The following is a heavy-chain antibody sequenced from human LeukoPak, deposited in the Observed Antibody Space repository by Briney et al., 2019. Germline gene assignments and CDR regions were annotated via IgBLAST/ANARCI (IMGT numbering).Heavy chain of an antibody. V-gene: IGHV1-2*02. Sequence: ASVKVSCKPSGYTFTDCYMHWLRRAPGQGLEWMGWINPNSGGTNYAQKFQGRVTMTRDTSISTAYMELSRLRSDDTAVYYCARGLVGDHDFDYWGQGTLVTVSS. J-gene: IGHJ4*02. CDR2: INPNSGGT. D-gene: IGHD1-26*01. CDR3: ARGLVGDHDFDY. CDR1: GYTFTDCY.